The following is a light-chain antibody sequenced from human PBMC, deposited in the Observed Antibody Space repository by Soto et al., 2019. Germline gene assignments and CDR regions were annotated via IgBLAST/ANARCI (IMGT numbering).Light chain of an antibody. CDR2: DVS. J-gene: IGLJ2*01. Sequence: QSALTQPASVSGSPGQSITISCTGTSSDVGGYNCVSWYRQHPGKAPKLMIYDVSNRPSGVSNRFSGSKSGNTASLTISGLQAEDEADYYCSSYTSSSSVVFGGGTKLTV. CDR3: SSYTSSSSVV. CDR1: SSDVGGYNC. V-gene: IGLV2-14*01.